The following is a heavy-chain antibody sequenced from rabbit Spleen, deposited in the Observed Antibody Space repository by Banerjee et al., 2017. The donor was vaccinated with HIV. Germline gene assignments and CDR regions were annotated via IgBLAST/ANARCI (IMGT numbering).Heavy chain of an antibody. D-gene: IGHD1-1*01. CDR1: GFSFSSGYW. CDR2: IANGDGST. CDR3: ARDLSQYNL. Sequence: EESGGDLVKPGASLTLTCTASGFSFSSGYWMNWVRQAPGKGLEWIACIANGDGSTYYANWVNGRFTISRSTSLNTVTLQMTSLTAADTATYFCARDLSQYNLWGQGTLVTVS. V-gene: IGHV1S47*01. J-gene: IGHJ3*01.